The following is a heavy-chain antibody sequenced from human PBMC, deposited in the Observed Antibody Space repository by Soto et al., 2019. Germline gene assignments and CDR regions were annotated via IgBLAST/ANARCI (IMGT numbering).Heavy chain of an antibody. D-gene: IGHD2-15*01. CDR3: ARGRCSGGSCYSNYYYGMDV. J-gene: IGHJ6*02. CDR1: GFTFSSYS. V-gene: IGHV3-48*02. CDR2: ISSSSSTI. Sequence: GGCMRLSCAASGFTFSSYSMNWVRQAPGKGLEWVSYISSSSSTIYYADSVKGRFTISRENAKNSLYLQMNSLRDEDTAVYYCARGRCSGGSCYSNYYYGMDVWGQGTTVTVSS.